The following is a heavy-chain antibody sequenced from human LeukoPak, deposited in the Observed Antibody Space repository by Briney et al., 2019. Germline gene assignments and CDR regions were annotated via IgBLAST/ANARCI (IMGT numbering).Heavy chain of an antibody. J-gene: IGHJ4*02. CDR1: GYTFTGYY. CDR2: INPNSGGA. V-gene: IGHV1-2*06. CDR3: ARVGSRDGYNYYGY. D-gene: IGHD5-24*01. Sequence: GASVKVSCKASGYTFTGYYMHWVRQAPGQGLECMGRINPNSGGANYAQKFQGRVTMTRDTSISTAYMELSRLRSDDTAVYYCARVGSRDGYNYYGYWGQGTLVTVSS.